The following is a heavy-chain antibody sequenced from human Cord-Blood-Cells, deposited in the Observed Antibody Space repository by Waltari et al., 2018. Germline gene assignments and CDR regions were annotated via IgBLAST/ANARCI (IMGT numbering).Heavy chain of an antibody. Sequence: QVQLVQSGAAVKTPGSSVKVSCRASGGTFSSSAISWVRQAPGQGLEWMGGIIPIFGTANYAQKFQGRVTITADESTSTAYMELSSLRSEDTAVYYCARDRGYGSGSYYDYWGQGTLVTVSS. V-gene: IGHV1-69*12. CDR2: IIPIFGTA. CDR1: GGTFSSSA. J-gene: IGHJ4*02. CDR3: ARDRGYGSGSYYDY. D-gene: IGHD3-10*01.